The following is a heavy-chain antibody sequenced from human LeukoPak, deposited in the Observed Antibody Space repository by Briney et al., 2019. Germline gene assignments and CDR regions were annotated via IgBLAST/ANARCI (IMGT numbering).Heavy chain of an antibody. D-gene: IGHD3-10*01. Sequence: TSVKVSCKASGYTFTGYYMHWVRQAPGQGLEWMGWINPNSGGTNYAQKFQGRVTMTRDTSISTAYMELSRLRSDDTAVYYCARDYGSGSYIGYWGQGTLVTVSS. CDR3: ARDYGSGSYIGY. J-gene: IGHJ4*02. V-gene: IGHV1-2*02. CDR1: GYTFTGYY. CDR2: INPNSGGT.